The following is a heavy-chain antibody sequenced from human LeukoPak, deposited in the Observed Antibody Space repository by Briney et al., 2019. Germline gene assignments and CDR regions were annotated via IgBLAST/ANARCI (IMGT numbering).Heavy chain of an antibody. J-gene: IGHJ2*01. CDR2: IYHSGYP. Sequence: SETLSLTCAVSGYSISSGYYWGWIRQPPGKGVEWIGSIYHSGYPYYNPSLKSRVTMSVDTSKNLFSLELTSVTAADTAVYYCARGGYSYGYTDWYFDLWGRGTLVTVSS. V-gene: IGHV4-38-2*01. CDR1: GYSISSGYY. CDR3: ARGGYSYGYTDWYFDL. D-gene: IGHD5-18*01.